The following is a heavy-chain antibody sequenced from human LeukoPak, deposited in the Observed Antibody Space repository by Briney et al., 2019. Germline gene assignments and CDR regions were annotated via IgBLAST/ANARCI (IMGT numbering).Heavy chain of an antibody. D-gene: IGHD1-26*01. CDR2: IYYSGST. CDR1: GGSISSSSYY. Sequence: PSETLSLTCTVSGGSISSSSYYWGWIRQPPGKGLEWIGSIYYSGSTYYNPSLKSRVTISVDTSKNQFSLKLSSVTAADTAVYYCARDRKGATGYWGQGTLVTVSS. J-gene: IGHJ4*02. V-gene: IGHV4-39*02. CDR3: ARDRKGATGY.